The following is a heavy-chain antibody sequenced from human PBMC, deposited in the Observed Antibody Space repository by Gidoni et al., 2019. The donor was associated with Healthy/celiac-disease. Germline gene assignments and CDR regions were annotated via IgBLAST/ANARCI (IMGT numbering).Heavy chain of an antibody. CDR1: GFTFSSYG. D-gene: IGHD3-22*01. J-gene: IGHJ4*02. CDR2: IWYDGSNK. CDR3: ARDGSRDYYDSSGYPSPVYYFDY. V-gene: IGHV3-33*01. Sequence: QVQLVESGGGVVKPGRSLRLSCAASGFTFSSYGMHWVRRAPGKGLEWVAVIWYDGSNKYYADSVKGRFTISRDNSKNTLYLQMNSLRAEDTAVYYCARDGSRDYYDSSGYPSPVYYFDYWGQGTLVTVSS.